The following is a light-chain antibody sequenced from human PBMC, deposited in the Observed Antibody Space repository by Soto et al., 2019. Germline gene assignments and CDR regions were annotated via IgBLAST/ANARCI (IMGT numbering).Light chain of an antibody. J-gene: IGLJ1*01. Sequence: QSLPTPPASLSGSPWQSITISCPGTNGFLGGYNSVSWYPQHPGQATKFLIYDVSNRPSGVSTRFSGSKSGNTASLTISGLQAEDEADYCCSSYTSSSTQVFGTGTKVTVL. V-gene: IGLV2-14*03. CDR2: DVS. CDR3: SSYTSSSTQV. CDR1: NGFLGGYNS.